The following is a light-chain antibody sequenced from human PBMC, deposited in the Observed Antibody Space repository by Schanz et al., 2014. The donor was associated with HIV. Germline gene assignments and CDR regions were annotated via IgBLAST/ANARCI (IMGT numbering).Light chain of an antibody. Sequence: DIQLTQSPSFLSASVGDRVTVTCRPSQIIGSDLAWYQQKSGKAPKLLIYAASILHSGVPSRFSGRGSGTQFTLTISSLQPDDFATYYCQQYDTYRAFGQGTKVEIK. V-gene: IGKV1-9*01. CDR1: QIIGSD. CDR3: QQYDTYRA. CDR2: AAS. J-gene: IGKJ1*01.